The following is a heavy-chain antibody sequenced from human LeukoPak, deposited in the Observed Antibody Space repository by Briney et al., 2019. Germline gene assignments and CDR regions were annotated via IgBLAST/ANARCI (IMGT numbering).Heavy chain of an antibody. CDR1: GGSFTTYY. CDR2: IDSSGTT. D-gene: IGHD3-22*01. V-gene: IGHV4-4*07. J-gene: IGHJ4*02. CDR3: ANFGGDSSGYYYPLDY. Sequence: SETLSLTCTVSGGSFTTYYWSWIRQPAGRGLEWIGHIDSSGTTNYSPSLKSRVTISVDTSKNQFSLKLSSVTAADTAVYYCANFGGDSSGYYYPLDYWGQGTLVTVSS.